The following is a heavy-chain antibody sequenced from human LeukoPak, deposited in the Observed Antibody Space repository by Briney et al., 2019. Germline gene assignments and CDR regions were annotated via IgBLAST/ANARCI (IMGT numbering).Heavy chain of an antibody. CDR2: IYPGDSDT. D-gene: IGHD6-6*01. V-gene: IGHV5-51*01. CDR1: GNTFTTSL. J-gene: IGHJ4*02. Sequence: GESLKISCKDSGNTFTTSLIVWVRQMPGKGLEWMGIIYPGDSDTKYSPSFQGQVTISADKSISTAYQQWSSLKASDTAISYCARPKYSSSLAFDYWGQGTPVTVSS. CDR3: ARPKYSSSLAFDY.